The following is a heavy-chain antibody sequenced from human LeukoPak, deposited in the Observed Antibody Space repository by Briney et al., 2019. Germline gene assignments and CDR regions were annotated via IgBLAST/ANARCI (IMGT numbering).Heavy chain of an antibody. J-gene: IGHJ6*02. Sequence: GGSLRLSCAASGFSVSNSYMSWVRQAPGKGLEWVSFIYSGGTTYYADSVKGRFTISRDTSKNTLYLQMNSLRAEDTAVYYCARGNFGRYFDWSGMDVWGQGTTVTVSS. V-gene: IGHV3-53*01. CDR2: IYSGGTT. CDR3: ARGNFGRYFDWSGMDV. CDR1: GFSVSNSY. D-gene: IGHD3-9*01.